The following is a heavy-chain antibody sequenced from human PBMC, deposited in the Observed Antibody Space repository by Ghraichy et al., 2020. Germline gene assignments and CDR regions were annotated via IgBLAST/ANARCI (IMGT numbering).Heavy chain of an antibody. D-gene: IGHD6-6*01. J-gene: IGHJ6*03. CDR3: ARDLRPSSSSQYYYYMDV. CDR1: GGSISSYY. V-gene: IGHV4-59*01. CDR2: IYYSGST. Sequence: SETLSLTCTVSGGSISSYYWSWIRQPPGKGLEWIGYIYYSGSTNYNPSLKSRVTISVDTSKNQFSLKLSSVTAADTAVYYCARDLRPSSSSQYYYYMDVWGKGTTVTVS.